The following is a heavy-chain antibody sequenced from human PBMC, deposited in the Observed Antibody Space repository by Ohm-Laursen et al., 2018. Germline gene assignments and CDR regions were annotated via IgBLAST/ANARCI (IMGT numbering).Heavy chain of an antibody. CDR1: GFMFTKYA. Sequence: SLRLSCAASGFMFTKYAMTWVRQAPGKGLEWVSTISGGSTYTNYADSVKGRFTISRDNSKNTVYLQMNSRRAEDTAAYYCAKDYGGNPFDYWGQGTLVTVSS. CDR3: AKDYGGNPFDY. CDR2: ISGGSTYT. D-gene: IGHD4-23*01. J-gene: IGHJ4*02. V-gene: IGHV3-23*01.